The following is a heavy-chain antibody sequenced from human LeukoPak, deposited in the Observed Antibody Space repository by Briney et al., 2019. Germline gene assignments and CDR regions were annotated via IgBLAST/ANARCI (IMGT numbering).Heavy chain of an antibody. D-gene: IGHD6-13*01. J-gene: IGHJ4*02. V-gene: IGHV4-59*01. CDR1: GGSLSRNY. CDR3: AREYATAGTGSNYFDY. Sequence: SETLSLTCTVSGGSLSRNYWSWIRQPPGKGLEWIGYIYYSGSTNYNPSLKSRVTISGDTSKNQFSLKLSSVTAADTAVYYCAREYATAGTGSNYFDYWGQGTLVTVSS. CDR2: IYYSGST.